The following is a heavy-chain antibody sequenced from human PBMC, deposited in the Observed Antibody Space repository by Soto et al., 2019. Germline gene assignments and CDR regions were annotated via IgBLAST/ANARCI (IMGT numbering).Heavy chain of an antibody. CDR1: GGSISSSNW. J-gene: IGHJ6*02. V-gene: IGHV4-4*02. Sequence: SETLSLTCAVSGGSISSSNWRSWDRQPPANGLEWIGEIYHSGTTNYNPSLKSRVTISVDKSKNQFSLKLCSVTAADTAVYYCAREQHRGSSWDCYYDMDVWGPGTTVAVSS. D-gene: IGHD6-13*01. CDR3: AREQHRGSSWDCYYDMDV. CDR2: IYHSGTT.